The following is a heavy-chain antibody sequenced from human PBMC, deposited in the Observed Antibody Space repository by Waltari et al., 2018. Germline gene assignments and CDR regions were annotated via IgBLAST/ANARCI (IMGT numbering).Heavy chain of an antibody. D-gene: IGHD1-1*01. J-gene: IGHJ6*03. V-gene: IGHV4-4*07. CDR3: ARDVATVQPETGYYMDV. CDR2: VYYRVST. Sequence: QVQLQESGPGLVKPSETLSLTCTVSGGSISRYYLSWIRQPAGKVLEVTGRVYYRVSTDYHPSVKSRVTRSVGTYKNQFSLKLSSVTAADTAVYYCARDVATVQPETGYYMDVWGKGTTVTVSS. CDR1: GGSISRYY.